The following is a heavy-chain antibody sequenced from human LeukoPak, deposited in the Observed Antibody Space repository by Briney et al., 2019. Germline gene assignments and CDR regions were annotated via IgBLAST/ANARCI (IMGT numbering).Heavy chain of an antibody. Sequence: SVKVSCKASGGTFSSYAISWVRQAPGQGLEWMGRIIPIRGIANYAQKFKGRVTITADKSTSTGYMELSSLRSEDTAVYYCARDYYGSGSYSGYYFDYWGQGTLVTVSS. D-gene: IGHD3-10*01. CDR1: GGTFSSYA. V-gene: IGHV1-69*04. CDR2: IIPIRGIA. J-gene: IGHJ4*02. CDR3: ARDYYGSGSYSGYYFDY.